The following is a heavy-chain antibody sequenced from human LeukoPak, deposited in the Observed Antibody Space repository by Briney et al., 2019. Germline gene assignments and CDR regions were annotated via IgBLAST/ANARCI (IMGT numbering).Heavy chain of an antibody. J-gene: IGHJ4*02. Sequence: TGGSLRLSCAASEFSFSSCAMSWVRQAPGKGLEWVATISDSGGSTYYADSVKGRFTISRDNSKNTLYLQMNSLRAEDTAVYYCAGRIVVAGTWEFWGQGTLVTVSS. CDR1: EFSFSSCA. CDR2: ISDSGGST. D-gene: IGHD6-19*01. V-gene: IGHV3-23*01. CDR3: AGRIVVAGTWEF.